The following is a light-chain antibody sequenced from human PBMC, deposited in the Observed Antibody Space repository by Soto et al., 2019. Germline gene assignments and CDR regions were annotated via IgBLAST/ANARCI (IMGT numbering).Light chain of an antibody. CDR2: DVT. V-gene: IGLV2-11*01. CDR1: SSDVGAYNY. Sequence: QSALTQPRSVSGSPGQSVTISCTGTSSDVGAYNYVSWYQQHPGKAPKLMIHDVTKRPSGVPDRFSGTKSGNTASVTISGLQAEDEADYYGCSYASSYASVLGTGTKVTVL. J-gene: IGLJ1*01. CDR3: CSYASSYASV.